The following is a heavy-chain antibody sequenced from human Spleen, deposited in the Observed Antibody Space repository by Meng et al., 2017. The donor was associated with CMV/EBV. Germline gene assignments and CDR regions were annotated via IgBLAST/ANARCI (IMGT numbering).Heavy chain of an antibody. D-gene: IGHD1-26*01. CDR3: ARGDRYSGSYVPGDY. Sequence: SGYTFTGYYMHWVRQAPGQGLEWMGWINPNSGGTNYAQKFQGRVTMTRDTSISAAYMELSRLRSDDTAVYYCARGDRYSGSYVPGDYWGQGTLVTVSS. V-gene: IGHV1-2*02. CDR2: INPNSGGT. J-gene: IGHJ4*02. CDR1: GYTFTGYY.